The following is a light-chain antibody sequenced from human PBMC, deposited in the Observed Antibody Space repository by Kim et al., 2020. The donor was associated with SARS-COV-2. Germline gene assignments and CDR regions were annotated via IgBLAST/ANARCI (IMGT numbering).Light chain of an antibody. V-gene: IGKV1-8*01. CDR3: QQYYSYPQT. CDR1: QGISSY. Sequence: ASTEDRVTITCRASQGISSYLAWYQQKPGKAPKLLIDAASTLQSGVPSRFGGSGSGTDFTLTISCLQSEDFATYYCQQYYSYPQTFGGGTKVDIK. J-gene: IGKJ4*01. CDR2: AAS.